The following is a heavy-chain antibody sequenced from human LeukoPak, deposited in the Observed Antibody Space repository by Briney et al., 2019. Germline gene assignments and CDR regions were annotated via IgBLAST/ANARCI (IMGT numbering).Heavy chain of an antibody. V-gene: IGHV1-69*05. Sequence: SVKVSCKASGGTFSSYAISWVRQAPGQGLEWMGGIIPIFGTANYAQKFQGRVTITTDKSTSTAYMELSSLRSEDTAVYYCARSIRSGSSSWYVSDYWGQGILVTVSS. D-gene: IGHD6-13*01. CDR2: IIPIFGTA. CDR3: ARSIRSGSSSWYVSDY. CDR1: GGTFSSYA. J-gene: IGHJ4*02.